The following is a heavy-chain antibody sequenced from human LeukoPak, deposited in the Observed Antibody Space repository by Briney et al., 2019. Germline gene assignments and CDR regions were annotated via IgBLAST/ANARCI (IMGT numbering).Heavy chain of an antibody. V-gene: IGHV4-30-2*01. CDR2: IWQSGTT. CDR1: GGSISSGGYS. D-gene: IGHD2-15*01. J-gene: IGHJ4*02. Sequence: SETLSLTCAVSGGSISSGGYSWSWIRQPPGKGLEWTGYIWQSGTTYYNPSLKSRVTISVDRSKNQFSLKLSSVTAADTAVYYCARDAWPGYCSGGSCYTDYWGQGSLVIVSS. CDR3: ARDAWPGYCSGGSCYTDY.